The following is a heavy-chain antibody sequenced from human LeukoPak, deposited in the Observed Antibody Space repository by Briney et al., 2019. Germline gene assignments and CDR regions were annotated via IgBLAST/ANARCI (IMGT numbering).Heavy chain of an antibody. CDR2: IYYSGST. D-gene: IGHD3-22*01. CDR3: VRLFYYDSSGPPS. V-gene: IGHV4-39*01. Sequence: SETLSLTCSVLRDSIRSSNYYWGWIRQPPGKGLERIGSIYYSGSTYYNPSLEGRGTMSIDTSNNQFSLKLTSATATDTAVYYCVRLFYYDSSGPPSWGQRTLVTVSS. CDR1: RDSIRSSNYY. J-gene: IGHJ5*02.